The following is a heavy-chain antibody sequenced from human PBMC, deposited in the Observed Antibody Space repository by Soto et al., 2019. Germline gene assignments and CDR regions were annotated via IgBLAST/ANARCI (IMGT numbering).Heavy chain of an antibody. J-gene: IGHJ4*02. CDR2: ISYDGSNK. Sequence: QVQLVESGGGVVQPGKSLRLSCAGSGFTFSSYGMDWVLQAPGKGLEWVAVISYDGSNKYYADSVKGRFTISRDNSKNTLYLQMSSLRADDTAVYYCAKHGRGAGGRSYFDYWGQGTLVTVSS. CDR1: GFTFSSYG. V-gene: IGHV3-30*18. D-gene: IGHD2-15*01. CDR3: AKHGRGAGGRSYFDY.